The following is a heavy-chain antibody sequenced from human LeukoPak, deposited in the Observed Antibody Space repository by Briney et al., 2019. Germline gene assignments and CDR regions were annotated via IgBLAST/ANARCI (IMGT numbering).Heavy chain of an antibody. J-gene: IGHJ4*02. CDR3: ARDGLSRGGYDYRGYYFDY. D-gene: IGHD5-12*01. V-gene: IGHV1-46*01. Sequence: ASVTVSCKASGYTFASYFMHWVRHAPGQGLEWMGIINPSGGSTSYAQKFQGRVTMTRDTSTSTVYMELSSLRSEDTAVYYCARDGLSRGGYDYRGYYFDYWGQGTLVTVSS. CDR2: INPSGGST. CDR1: GYTFASYF.